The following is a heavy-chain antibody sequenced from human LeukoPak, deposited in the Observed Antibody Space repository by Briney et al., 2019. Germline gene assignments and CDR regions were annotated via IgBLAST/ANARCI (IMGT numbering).Heavy chain of an antibody. Sequence: GASVKVSCKASGYTFTSYGISWVRQAPGQGLEWMGWISAYNGNTNYAQKLQGRVTTTTDTSTSTAYMELRSLRSDDTAVYYCARGGGGEWELTYPDYWGQGTLVTVSS. CDR3: ARGGGGEWELTYPDY. CDR2: ISAYNGNT. V-gene: IGHV1-18*01. CDR1: GYTFTSYG. D-gene: IGHD1-26*01. J-gene: IGHJ4*02.